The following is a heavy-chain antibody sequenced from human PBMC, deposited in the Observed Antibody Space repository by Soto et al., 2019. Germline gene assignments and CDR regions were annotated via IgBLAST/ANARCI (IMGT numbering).Heavy chain of an antibody. Sequence: QLQLQESGPGLVKPSETLSLTFTVAGVAISSKNDYWGWIRQPPGKGLGWIGSVYFSGSNYYNPHLGRRVNISVETTKKHFSLRLSSVTAADTAVYYCARDFGSSSGDGIDVWGQGTTVTVSS. CDR1: GVAISSKNDY. CDR3: ARDFGSSSGDGIDV. V-gene: IGHV4-39*02. D-gene: IGHD2-15*01. CDR2: VYFSGSN. J-gene: IGHJ6*02.